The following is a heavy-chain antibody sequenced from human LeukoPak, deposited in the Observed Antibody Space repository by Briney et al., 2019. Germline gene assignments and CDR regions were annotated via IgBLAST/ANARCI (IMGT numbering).Heavy chain of an antibody. J-gene: IGHJ4*02. CDR1: GFTFSSYA. V-gene: IGHV3-30*04. CDR3: ARGRRMLKWELPSTTFDY. D-gene: IGHD1-26*01. CDR2: ISYDGSNK. Sequence: GRSLRLSCAASGFTFSSYAMHWVRQAPGKGLEWVAVISYDGSNKYYADSVKGRFTISRDNSKNTLYLQMNSLRAEDTAVYYRARGRRMLKWELPSTTFDYWGQGTLVTVSS.